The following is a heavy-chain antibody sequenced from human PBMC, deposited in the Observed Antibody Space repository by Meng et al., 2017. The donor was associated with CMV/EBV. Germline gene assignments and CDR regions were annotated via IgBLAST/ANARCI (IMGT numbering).Heavy chain of an antibody. D-gene: IGHD1-26*01. Sequence: AAGFTFSSYSMNWVRQAPGKGLEWVSSISSSSSYIYYADSVKGRFTISRDNAKNSLYLQMNSLRAEDTAVYYCARDSGSYRLGWFDPWGQGTLVTVSS. V-gene: IGHV3-21*01. J-gene: IGHJ5*02. CDR3: ARDSGSYRLGWFDP. CDR1: GFTFSSYS. CDR2: ISSSSSYI.